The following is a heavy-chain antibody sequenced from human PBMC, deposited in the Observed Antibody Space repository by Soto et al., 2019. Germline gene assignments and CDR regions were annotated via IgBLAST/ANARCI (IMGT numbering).Heavy chain of an antibody. V-gene: IGHV3-15*01. J-gene: IGHJ3*02. CDR3: TTGFTRLAAFDI. CDR2: IKSKTDGGTT. D-gene: IGHD6-6*01. Sequence: GGSLRLSCAASGFTFDDYGMSWVRQAPGKGLEWVGRIKSKTDGGTTDYAAPVKGRFTISRDDSKNTLYLQMNSLKTEDTAVYYCTTGFTRLAAFDIWGQGTMVTVSS. CDR1: GFTFDDYG.